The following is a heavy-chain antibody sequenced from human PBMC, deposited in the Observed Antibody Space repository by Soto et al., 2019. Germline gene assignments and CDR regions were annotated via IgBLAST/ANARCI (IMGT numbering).Heavy chain of an antibody. CDR2: IIPIFGTA. CDR1: GGTFSSYA. Sequence: GASVKVSCKASGGTFSSYAISWVRQAPGQGLEWMGGIIPIFGTANYAQKFQGRATITADESTSTAYMELSSLRSEDTAVYYCARDQSSRDYYYGMDVWGQGTTVTVSS. V-gene: IGHV1-69*13. CDR3: ARDQSSRDYYYGMDV. D-gene: IGHD6-13*01. J-gene: IGHJ6*02.